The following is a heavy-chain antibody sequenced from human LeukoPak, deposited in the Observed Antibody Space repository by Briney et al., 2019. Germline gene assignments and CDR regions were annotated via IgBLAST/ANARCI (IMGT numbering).Heavy chain of an antibody. D-gene: IGHD3-22*01. J-gene: IGHJ1*01. CDR2: IWSDGSNK. Sequence: PGGSLRLSCAASGFTFSSYGMHRVRQAPGKGLEWVAVIWSDGSNKYYADSVKGRFTIYRDNSKNTLYLQMNSLRAEDTAVYYRAKEGGYYYDSSGYYPLEYFQHWGQGTLVTVTS. V-gene: IGHV3-33*06. CDR3: AKEGGYYYDSSGYYPLEYFQH. CDR1: GFTFSSYG.